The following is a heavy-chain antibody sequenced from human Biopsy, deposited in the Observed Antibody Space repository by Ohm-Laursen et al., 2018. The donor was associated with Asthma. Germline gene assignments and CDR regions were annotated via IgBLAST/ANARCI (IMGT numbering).Heavy chain of an antibody. CDR2: IYYSGET. Sequence: SQTLSPTWTVSGASITTSPSYWSWLRLLPGKVLEWIGCIYYSGETFFNPSLKNPLFMSLDSSKNQFSLKMTSVTVADTAVYFCARNLPGYTYGPFEDWGQGTLVTVSS. J-gene: IGHJ4*02. V-gene: IGHV4-31*01. CDR1: GASITTSPSY. D-gene: IGHD5-18*01. CDR3: ARNLPGYTYGPFED.